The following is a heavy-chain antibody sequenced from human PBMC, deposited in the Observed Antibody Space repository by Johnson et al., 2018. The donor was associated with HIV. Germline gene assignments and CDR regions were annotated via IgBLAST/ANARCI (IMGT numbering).Heavy chain of an antibody. CDR2: IGWNGLTI. CDR1: GFTFSSYA. CDR3: ARAWGDLAPDAFDI. J-gene: IGHJ3*02. Sequence: VQLVESGGGVVQPGRSLRLSCAASGFTFSSYAMHWVRQGPGKGLEWVAGIGWNGLTIGYVASVQGRFTISRDNAQNSLYLQMNSMRGEDTAVYYCARAWGDLAPDAFDIWGLGTMVTVSS. D-gene: IGHD7-27*01. V-gene: IGHV3-48*03.